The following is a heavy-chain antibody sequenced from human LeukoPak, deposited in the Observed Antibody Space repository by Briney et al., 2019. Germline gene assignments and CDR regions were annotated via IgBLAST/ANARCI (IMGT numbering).Heavy chain of an antibody. J-gene: IGHJ3*02. CDR1: GFTFSSDE. Sequence: GGSLRLSCAASGFTFSSDEMNWVRQAPGKGLEWVSYISSSGATIYHADSVTQGRFTISRDNAKNSMYLQMNSLRAEDTAVYYCARAVGTMDALDIWGQGTMATVSS. V-gene: IGHV3-48*03. CDR2: ISSSGATI. CDR3: ARAVGTMDALDI. D-gene: IGHD1-26*01.